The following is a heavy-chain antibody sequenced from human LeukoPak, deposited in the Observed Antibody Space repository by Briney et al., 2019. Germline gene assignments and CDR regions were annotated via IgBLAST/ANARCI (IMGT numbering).Heavy chain of an antibody. V-gene: IGHV3-30*18. CDR2: ISYDGSNK. Sequence: GGSLRLSCAASGFTFSSYGMHWVRQAPGKGLEWAAVISYDGSNKYYADSVKGRFTISRDNSKNTLYLQMNSLRAEDTAVYYCAKGHSSSWCDYWGQGTLVTVSS. CDR3: AKGHSSSWCDY. CDR1: GFTFSSYG. D-gene: IGHD6-13*01. J-gene: IGHJ4*02.